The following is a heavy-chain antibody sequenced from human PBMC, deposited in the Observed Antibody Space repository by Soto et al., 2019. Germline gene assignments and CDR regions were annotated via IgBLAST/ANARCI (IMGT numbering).Heavy chain of an antibody. CDR3: ARDASVGYAYYFDY. Sequence: SETLSLTCTVSGGSISSGGYYWSWIRQHPGKGLEWIGYIYYRGSTYYKPSLKNRVTKSVDTSKNQLSLKLSSVTAADTAEYYCARDASVGYAYYFDYWGQGTLVTVSS. CDR2: IYYRGST. J-gene: IGHJ4*02. D-gene: IGHD3-10*01. CDR1: GGSISSGGYY. V-gene: IGHV4-31*03.